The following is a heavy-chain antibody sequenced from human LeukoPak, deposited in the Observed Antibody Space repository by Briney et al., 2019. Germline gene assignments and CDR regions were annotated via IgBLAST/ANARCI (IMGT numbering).Heavy chain of an antibody. V-gene: IGHV4-59*01. Sequence: SETLSLTCTVSGCSISSYYWSWIRQPPGKGLEWIGYIYYSGSTNYNPSLKSRVTISGDTSKTQFSLKLSSVTAADTAVYYCARYPGSGSYFLNYYYYGMDVWGKGTTVTVSS. D-gene: IGHD3-10*01. CDR3: ARYPGSGSYFLNYYYYGMDV. J-gene: IGHJ6*04. CDR2: IYYSGST. CDR1: GCSISSYY.